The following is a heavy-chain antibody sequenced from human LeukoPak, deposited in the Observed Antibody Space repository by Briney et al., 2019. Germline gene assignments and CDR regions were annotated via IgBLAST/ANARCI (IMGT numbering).Heavy chain of an antibody. CDR3: ARGCGGWNDFFDY. CDR2: IKQDGSEK. Sequence: GGSLRLSCAASGFAFSSYWMSWVRQAPGKGLGWVANIKQDGSEKYYVDSVKGRFTISTDNAKNSLYLQMNSLRAEDTAVYYCARGCGGWNDFFDYWGRGTLVTVCS. J-gene: IGHJ4*02. CDR1: GFAFSSYW. V-gene: IGHV3-7*01. D-gene: IGHD1-1*01.